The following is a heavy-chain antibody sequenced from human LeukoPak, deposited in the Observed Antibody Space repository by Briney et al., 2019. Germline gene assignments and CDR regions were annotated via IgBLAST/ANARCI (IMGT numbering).Heavy chain of an antibody. J-gene: IGHJ5*02. Sequence: AEPLSLTCAVYGGSFSGYYWSWIRQPPGKGLEWIGEINHSGSTNYNPSLKSRVTISVDTSKNQFSLKLSSVTAADTAVYYCARVLGGPWQNWFDPWGQGTLVTVSS. CDR1: GGSFSGYY. CDR3: ARVLGGPWQNWFDP. V-gene: IGHV4-34*01. D-gene: IGHD1-26*01. CDR2: INHSGST.